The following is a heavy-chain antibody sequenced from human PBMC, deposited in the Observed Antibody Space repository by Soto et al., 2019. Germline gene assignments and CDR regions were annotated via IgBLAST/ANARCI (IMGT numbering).Heavy chain of an antibody. CDR1: GGSISSSSYY. CDR3: ARLVFGYSSSNYYYYGMDV. CDR2: IYYSGST. Sequence: TLSLTCTVSGGSISSSSYYWGWIRQPPGKGLEWIGSIYYSGSTYYNPSLKSRVTISVDTSKNQFSLKLSSVTAADTAVYYCARLVFGYSSSNYYYYGMDVWGQGTTVTVPS. V-gene: IGHV4-39*01. J-gene: IGHJ6*02. D-gene: IGHD6-13*01.